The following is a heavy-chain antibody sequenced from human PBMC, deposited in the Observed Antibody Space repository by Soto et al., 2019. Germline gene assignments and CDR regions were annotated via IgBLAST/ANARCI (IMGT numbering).Heavy chain of an antibody. CDR2: IIPIFGTA. CDR3: ARARGYSGQITPPPYFDY. J-gene: IGHJ4*02. CDR1: GGTFSSYA. D-gene: IGHD5-12*01. V-gene: IGHV1-69*13. Sequence: ASVKVSCKASGGTFSSYAISWVRQAPGQGLEWMGGIIPIFGTANYAQKFRGRVTITADESTSTAYMELSSLRSEDTAVYYCARARGYSGQITPPPYFDYWGQGTLVTVSS.